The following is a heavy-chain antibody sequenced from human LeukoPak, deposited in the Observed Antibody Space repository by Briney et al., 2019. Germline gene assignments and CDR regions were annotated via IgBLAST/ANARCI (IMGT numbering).Heavy chain of an antibody. V-gene: IGHV4-59*01. CDR3: ARGWGYCSGGNCYFTYFDY. CDR2: IDYRGTT. J-gene: IGHJ4*02. CDR1: GGSISSYY. Sequence: PSETLSLTCTVSGGSISSYYWSWIRQPPGEGLEWIGYIDYRGTTNYNPSLKSRVTISVDPSKSQFSLRLSSVTAADTAVYYCARGWGYCSGGNCYFTYFDYWGQGALLTVSS. D-gene: IGHD2-15*01.